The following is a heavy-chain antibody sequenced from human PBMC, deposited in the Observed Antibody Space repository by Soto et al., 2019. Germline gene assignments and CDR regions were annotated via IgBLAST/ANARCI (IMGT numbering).Heavy chain of an antibody. CDR3: ARDLNWNPGLGRYYYYMDV. V-gene: IGHV1-69*13. D-gene: IGHD1-20*01. CDR2: IIPIFGTA. Sequence: SVKVSCKASGGTFSSYAISWVRQAPGQGLEWMGGIIPIFGTANYAQKFQGRVTITADESTSTAYMELSSLRSEDTAVYYCARDLNWNPGLGRYYYYMDVWGKGTTVTVSS. J-gene: IGHJ6*03. CDR1: GGTFSSYA.